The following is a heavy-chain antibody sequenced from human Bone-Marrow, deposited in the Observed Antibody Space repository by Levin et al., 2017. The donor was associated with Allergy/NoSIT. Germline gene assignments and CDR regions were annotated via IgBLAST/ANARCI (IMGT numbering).Heavy chain of an antibody. Sequence: ASVKVSCKASGYTFTSYGISWVRQAPGQGLEWMGWISAYNGNTNYAQKLQGRVTMTTDTSTSTAYMELRSLRSDDTAVYYCARDGRIAARGKKGFDPWGQGTLVTVSS. CDR2: ISAYNGNT. V-gene: IGHV1-18*01. CDR3: ARDGRIAARGKKGFDP. D-gene: IGHD6-6*01. CDR1: GYTFTSYG. J-gene: IGHJ5*02.